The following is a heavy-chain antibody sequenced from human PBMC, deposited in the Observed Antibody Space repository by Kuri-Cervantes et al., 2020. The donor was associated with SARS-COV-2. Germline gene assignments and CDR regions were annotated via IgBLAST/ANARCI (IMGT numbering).Heavy chain of an antibody. CDR1: GFTVSSNY. CDR2: IYSCGST. D-gene: IGHD6-13*01. Sequence: GGSLRLSCAASGFTVSSNYMSWVRQAPGKGLEWVSVIYSCGSTYYADSVKGRFTISRDNSKNTLYLQMNSLRAEDTAVYYCARGSSSWYLGGMDVWGQGTTVTVSS. CDR3: ARGSSSWYLGGMDV. J-gene: IGHJ6*02. V-gene: IGHV3-66*03.